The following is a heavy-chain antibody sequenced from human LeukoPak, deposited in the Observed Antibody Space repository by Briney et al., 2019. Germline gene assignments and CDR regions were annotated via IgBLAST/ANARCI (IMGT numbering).Heavy chain of an antibody. V-gene: IGHV4-39*07. D-gene: IGHD2-21*01. CDR1: GDSITSGRYY. Sequence: SETLSLTCTVSGDSITSGRYYWGWVRQPPGRGLEWIGRILERGSTYYNPSLGSRVTVSLDTSRNQFSLNLKSVTAADTAIYFCARSLSGVSAYFGLWGRGTLVTVSS. J-gene: IGHJ2*01. CDR3: ARSLSGVSAYFGL. CDR2: ILERGST.